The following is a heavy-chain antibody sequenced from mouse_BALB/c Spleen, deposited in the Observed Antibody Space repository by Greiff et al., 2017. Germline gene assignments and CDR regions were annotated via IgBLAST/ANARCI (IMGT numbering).Heavy chain of an antibody. D-gene: IGHD1-1*01. CDR1: GFSLTSYG. V-gene: IGHV2-9*02. CDR3: ARPRYYYGSPWFAY. Sequence: VQLVESGPGLVAPSQSLSITCTVSGFSLTSYGVHWVRQPPGKGLEWLGVIWAGGSTNYNSALMSRLSISKDNSKSQVFLKMSSLQTDDTAMYYCARPRYYYGSPWFAYWGQGTLVTVSA. CDR2: IWAGGST. J-gene: IGHJ3*01.